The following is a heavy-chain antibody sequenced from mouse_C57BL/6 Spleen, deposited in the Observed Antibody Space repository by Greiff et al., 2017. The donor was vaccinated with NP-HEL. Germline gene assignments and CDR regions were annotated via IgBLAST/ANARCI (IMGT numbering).Heavy chain of an antibody. J-gene: IGHJ3*01. Sequence: EVQLQESGTVLARPGASVKMSCKTSGYTFTSYWMHWVKQRPGQGLEWIGAIYPGNSDTSYNQKFKGKAKLTAVTSASTAYMELSSLTNEDSAVYDCTNHYYGVSFAYWGQGTLVTVSA. V-gene: IGHV1-5*01. CDR1: GYTFTSYW. CDR2: IYPGNSDT. CDR3: TNHYYGVSFAY. D-gene: IGHD1-2*01.